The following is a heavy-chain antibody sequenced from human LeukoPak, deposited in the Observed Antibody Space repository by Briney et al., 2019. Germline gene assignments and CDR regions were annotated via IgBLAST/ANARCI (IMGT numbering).Heavy chain of an antibody. J-gene: IGHJ4*02. CDR3: AKDRDYGASGYYFDY. V-gene: IGHV3-33*06. Sequence: HPGGSLRLSCAASGFTFSTYGIHWVRQAPGKGLEWVAVIWYDGSNKFYADSVKGRFTISRDNSKNTLYLQMNSLRAEDTAVYYCAKDRDYGASGYYFDYWGQGTLVTVSS. CDR2: IWYDGSNK. D-gene: IGHD4-17*01. CDR1: GFTFSTYG.